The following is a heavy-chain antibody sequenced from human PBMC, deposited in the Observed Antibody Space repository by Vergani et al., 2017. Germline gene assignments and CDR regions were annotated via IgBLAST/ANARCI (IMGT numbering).Heavy chain of an antibody. V-gene: IGHV4-39*01. CDR2: IYYSGST. Sequence: QLQLQESGPGLVKPSETLSLTCTVSGGSISSSSYYWGWIRQPXGKGLEWIGSIYYSGSTYYNPSLKSRVTISVDTYKNQFCLKLSSVTAADTAVYYCARSARDYYGSGSYSHWFDPWGQGTLVTVSS. CDR3: ARSARDYYGSGSYSHWFDP. D-gene: IGHD3-10*01. J-gene: IGHJ5*02. CDR1: GGSISSSSYY.